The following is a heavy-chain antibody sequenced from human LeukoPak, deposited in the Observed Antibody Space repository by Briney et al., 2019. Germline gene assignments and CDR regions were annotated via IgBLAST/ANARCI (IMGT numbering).Heavy chain of an antibody. CDR1: DDSIISSSYY. CDR3: ARQRDVDY. CDR2: IFFRGNT. J-gene: IGHJ4*02. Sequence: SETLSLTCSVSDDSIISSSYYWGWIRQPPGKGLEWIGIIFFRGNTNYSPSLKSRVTMSVDTSKKQFSLNLKSVTAADTAVYYCARQRDVDYWGQGTLVTVSA. V-gene: IGHV4-39*01.